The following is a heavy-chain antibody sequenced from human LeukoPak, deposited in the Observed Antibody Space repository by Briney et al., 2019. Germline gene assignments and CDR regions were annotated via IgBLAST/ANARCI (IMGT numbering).Heavy chain of an antibody. CDR1: GGSFSGYY. Sequence: KPSETLSLTCAVYGGSFSGYYWSWIRQPPGKGLEWIGEINHSGSTNYNPSLKSRVTISVDTSKNQFSLKLSSVTAADTAVYYCATYADYCSSTSCYTDNDAFDIWGQGTMVTVSS. V-gene: IGHV4-34*01. J-gene: IGHJ3*02. CDR3: ATYADYCSSTSCYTDNDAFDI. CDR2: INHSGST. D-gene: IGHD2-2*02.